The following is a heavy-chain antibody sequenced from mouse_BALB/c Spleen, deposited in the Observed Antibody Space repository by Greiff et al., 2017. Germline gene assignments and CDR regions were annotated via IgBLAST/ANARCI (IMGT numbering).Heavy chain of an antibody. D-gene: IGHD4-1*01. V-gene: IGHV2-9*02. J-gene: IGHJ4*01. CDR3: ARALGNAMDY. Sequence: VHLVESGPGLVAPSQSLSITCTVSGFSFTSYGVHWVRQPPGKGLEWLGVIWAGGSTNYNSALMSRLSISKDNSKSQVFLKMNSLQTDDTAMYYCARALGNAMDYWGQGTSVTVSS. CDR2: IWAGGST. CDR1: GFSFTSYG.